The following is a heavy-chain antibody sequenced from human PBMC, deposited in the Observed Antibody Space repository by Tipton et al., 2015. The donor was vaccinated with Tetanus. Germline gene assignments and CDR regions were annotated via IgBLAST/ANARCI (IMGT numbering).Heavy chain of an antibody. CDR3: ARWTAYGKGAFVI. D-gene: IGHD3/OR15-3a*01. Sequence: TLSLTCTVSGASSTRGDYYWAWIRQPPGKGPEWSGSIYYTGSTYYNPSLKSRVTRSEDTSKNQFSLKLSSVIAADTAMYYCARWTAYGKGAFVIWGPGTMVSVSS. CDR2: IYYTGST. CDR1: GASSTRGDYY. J-gene: IGHJ3*02. V-gene: IGHV4-39*01.